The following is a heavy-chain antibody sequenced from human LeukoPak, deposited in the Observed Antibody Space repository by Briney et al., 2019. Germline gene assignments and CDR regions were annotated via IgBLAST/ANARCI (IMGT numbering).Heavy chain of an antibody. V-gene: IGHV3-30*18. CDR1: GFTFSSYG. CDR3: AKQGGYYDSIGFWEEYYFDC. D-gene: IGHD3-22*01. CDR2: ISYDGSNK. J-gene: IGHJ4*02. Sequence: GRSLRLSCAASGFTFSSYGMHCVRQSPGKGLEWVAVISYDGSNKYYADSVKGRFTISRDNSKNTLYLQMNSLRAEDTAVYYCAKQGGYYDSIGFWEEYYFDCWGQGTLVTVSS.